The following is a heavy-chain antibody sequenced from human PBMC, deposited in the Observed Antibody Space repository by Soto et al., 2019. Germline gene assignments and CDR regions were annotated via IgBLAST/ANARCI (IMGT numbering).Heavy chain of an antibody. D-gene: IGHD1-26*01. CDR3: AKGGGGSYLYFAY. Sequence: GGSLRLSCAASGFIFSTYGMHWVRQAPGKGLEWVAVISYDERNKYYADSVKGRFTISRDKSKNTLYLQMNSLRTEDTAVYYCAKGGGGSYLYFAYWGQGTLVTVSS. CDR2: ISYDERNK. J-gene: IGHJ4*02. V-gene: IGHV3-30*18. CDR1: GFIFSTYG.